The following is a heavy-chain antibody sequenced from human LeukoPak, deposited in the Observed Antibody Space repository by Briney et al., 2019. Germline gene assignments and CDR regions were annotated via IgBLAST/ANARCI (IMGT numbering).Heavy chain of an antibody. D-gene: IGHD2-15*01. V-gene: IGHV1-18*01. CDR1: GYTFTSYS. Sequence: ASVKVSCKASGYTFTSYSISWVRQAPGQGPEWMGWMSTYNGNTIYAQKVKGRVTMTTDTSTSTAYMELRSLKSDDTAVYYCARASYCSDGSCYSDYWGQGTLVTVAS. J-gene: IGHJ4*02. CDR3: ARASYCSDGSCYSDY. CDR2: MSTYNGNT.